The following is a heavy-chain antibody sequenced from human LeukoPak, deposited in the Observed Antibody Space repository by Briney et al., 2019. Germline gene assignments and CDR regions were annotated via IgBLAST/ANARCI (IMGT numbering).Heavy chain of an antibody. CDR2: IYHSGST. J-gene: IGHJ4*02. CDR3: ARGRERGSISYYDSGSYYNFDY. Sequence: SGTLSLTCAVSGGSISSSNWWSWVRQSPGKGLEWIGEIYHSGSTNYNPSLKSRVTISVDKSKNQFSLKLSSVTAADTAVYYCARGRERGSISYYDSGSYYNFDYWGQGTLVTVSS. CDR1: GGSISSSNW. V-gene: IGHV4-4*02. D-gene: IGHD3-10*01.